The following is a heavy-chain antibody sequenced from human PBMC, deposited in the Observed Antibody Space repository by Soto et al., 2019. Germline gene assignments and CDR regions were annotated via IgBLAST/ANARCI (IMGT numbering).Heavy chain of an antibody. J-gene: IGHJ4*02. Sequence: EVQLLESGGGLVQPGGSLRLSCAGSGFTFTNYAMSWVRQAPGKGLEWVSAISSRGDNTYYAASARGRFTISRDNSRNTVYLQMTTLRAEDTAVYYCANSFPPSGTDWHSQFDDWGQGTLVTVSS. V-gene: IGHV3-23*01. CDR1: GFTFTNYA. D-gene: IGHD1-7*01. CDR3: ANSFPPSGTDWHSQFDD. CDR2: ISSRGDNT.